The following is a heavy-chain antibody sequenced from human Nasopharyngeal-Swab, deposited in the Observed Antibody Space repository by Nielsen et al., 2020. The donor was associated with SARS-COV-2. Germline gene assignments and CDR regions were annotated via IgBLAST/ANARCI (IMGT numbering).Heavy chain of an antibody. V-gene: IGHV4-34*01. CDR3: ARGSVFLLRYFDWSPLRPFDY. CDR1: GGSFSGYY. J-gene: IGHJ4*02. Sequence: SETLSLTCAVYGGSFSGYYWSWIRKPPGKGLEWIGEINHIGSTNYNPSLKSRVTISVDTSTNQFSLKLSSVTAADTAVYYCARGSVFLLRYFDWSPLRPFDYWGQGTLVTVSS. CDR2: INHIGST. D-gene: IGHD3-9*01.